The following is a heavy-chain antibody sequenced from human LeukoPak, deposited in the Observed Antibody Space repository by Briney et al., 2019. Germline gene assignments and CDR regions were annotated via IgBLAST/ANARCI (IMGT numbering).Heavy chain of an antibody. J-gene: IGHJ6*02. CDR2: IYYSGTT. V-gene: IGHV4-39*01. Sequence: SETLSLTCTVSGGSISSSSYYGGWIRQPPGKGLEWIGNIYYSGTTYYNPSLKSRVTISLDTSKNQFSLNLSSVTAADTAVYYCARGPIVVVPAARYYYYGMDVWGQGTTVTVSS. CDR1: GGSISSSSYY. D-gene: IGHD2-2*01. CDR3: ARGPIVVVPAARYYYYGMDV.